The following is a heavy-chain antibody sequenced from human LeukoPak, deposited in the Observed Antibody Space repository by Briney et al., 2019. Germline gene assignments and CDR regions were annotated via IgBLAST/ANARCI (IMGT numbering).Heavy chain of an antibody. Sequence: ASVKVSCKASGYTFTGYYMHWVRQAPGQGLEWMGWITPKTGGINYAQRFQGRLTMTTDTSISTAYMELGRLTSDDRAVYYCASGINYYGSGSYVDYWGQGTLVTVTS. CDR1: GYTFTGYY. J-gene: IGHJ4*02. V-gene: IGHV1-2*02. CDR3: ASGINYYGSGSYVDY. CDR2: ITPKTGGI. D-gene: IGHD3-10*01.